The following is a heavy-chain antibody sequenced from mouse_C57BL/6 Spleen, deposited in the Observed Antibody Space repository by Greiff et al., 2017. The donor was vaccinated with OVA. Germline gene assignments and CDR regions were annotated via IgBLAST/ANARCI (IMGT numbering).Heavy chain of an antibody. CDR1: GFSFTSYG. CDR2: IWSGGGT. V-gene: IGHV2-4*01. Sequence: QVQLKESGPGLVQPSQSLSLTCTVSGFSFTSYGVHWVRQPPGQGLEWLGLIWSGGGTDSNAAFIYSLGIIKANSKSQVFLKMNRLQADDTAIYYCAKNDGYYPYWYFDVWGTGTTVTVSS. D-gene: IGHD2-3*01. CDR3: AKNDGYYPYWYFDV. J-gene: IGHJ1*03.